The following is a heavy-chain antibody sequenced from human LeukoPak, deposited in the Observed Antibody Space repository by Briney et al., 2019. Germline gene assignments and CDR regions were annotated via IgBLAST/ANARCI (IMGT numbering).Heavy chain of an antibody. CDR2: FSGSGGST. V-gene: IGHV3-23*01. Sequence: GGSLRLSCTASGFTFSSYAMSWVRQAPGKGLEWVSAFSGSGGSTYYADSVKGRFTISRDNAKNSLYLEMNSLSADDTALYYCARDGSPEASINYFDTWGQGTPVTVSS. CDR3: ARDGSPEASINYFDT. J-gene: IGHJ5*02. CDR1: GFTFSSYA. D-gene: IGHD5-24*01.